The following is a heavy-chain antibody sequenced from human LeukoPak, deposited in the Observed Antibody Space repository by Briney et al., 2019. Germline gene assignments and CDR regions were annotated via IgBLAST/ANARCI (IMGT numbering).Heavy chain of an antibody. CDR3: ARVLTSGRQQLVLYNWFDP. CDR2: ISAYNGNT. V-gene: IGHV1-18*01. Sequence: ASVKVSCKASGYTFTSYGISWVRQAPGQGLEWMGWISAYNGNTNYAQKLQGRVTMTTDTSTSTAYMELGSLRSDDTAVYYCARVLTSGRQQLVLYNWFDPWGQGTLVTVSS. D-gene: IGHD6-13*01. CDR1: GYTFTSYG. J-gene: IGHJ5*02.